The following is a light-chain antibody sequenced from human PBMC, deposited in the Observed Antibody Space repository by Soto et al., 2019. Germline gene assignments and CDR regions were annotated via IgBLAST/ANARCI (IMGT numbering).Light chain of an antibody. V-gene: IGKV1-27*01. J-gene: IGKJ5*01. CDR3: QQRSNWIT. CDR1: QGISNF. Sequence: DIQMTQSPATLSGSVGDSVTVTCRASQGISNFLAWYQQKPGKVPKLLIYAASTLQSGVPSRFSGSGSGTDFTLTISSLEPEDFAVYYCQQRSNWITCGQGTRLEIK. CDR2: AAS.